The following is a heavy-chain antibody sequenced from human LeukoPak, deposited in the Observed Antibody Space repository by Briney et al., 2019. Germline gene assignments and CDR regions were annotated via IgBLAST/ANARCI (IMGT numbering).Heavy chain of an antibody. D-gene: IGHD3-9*01. CDR1: GYTFNTFN. Sequence: GGSLRLSCAASGYTFNTFNMNWVRQAPGKGLEGVSSITSGGDYIYYADPVKGRFTTSRDNATNSLSLQLNSLRVEDTAVYYCARGHYDVLAASYKWTPDYWGQGTLVTVSS. CDR2: ITSGGDYI. V-gene: IGHV3-21*01. CDR3: ARGHYDVLAASYKWTPDY. J-gene: IGHJ4*02.